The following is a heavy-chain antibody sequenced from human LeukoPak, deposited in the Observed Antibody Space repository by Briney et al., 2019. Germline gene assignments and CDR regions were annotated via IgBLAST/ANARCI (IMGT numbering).Heavy chain of an antibody. CDR1: GGSISSYY. V-gene: IGHV4-59*01. Sequence: SETLSLTCTVSGGSISSYYWRWIRQPPGKGLEWIGYIYYSGSTNYNPSLKSRVTISVDTSKNQFSLKLSSVTAADTAVYYCARDGEQQLEIWGQGTMVTVSS. CDR3: ARDGEQQLEI. D-gene: IGHD6-13*01. CDR2: IYYSGST. J-gene: IGHJ3*02.